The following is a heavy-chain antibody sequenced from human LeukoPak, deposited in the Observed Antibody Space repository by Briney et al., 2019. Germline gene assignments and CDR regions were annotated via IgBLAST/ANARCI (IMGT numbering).Heavy chain of an antibody. Sequence: PGGSLRLSCAASGFTVSSNYMSGVRQAPGKGLEWVSVIYIGGSTYYADSVKGRFTISRDISKNTLYLQMNSLRAEDTAVYYCARLGFVVPAVIFDYWGQGTLVTVSS. CDR1: GFTVSSNY. D-gene: IGHD2-2*02. J-gene: IGHJ4*02. CDR2: IYIGGST. V-gene: IGHV3-53*01. CDR3: ARLGFVVPAVIFDY.